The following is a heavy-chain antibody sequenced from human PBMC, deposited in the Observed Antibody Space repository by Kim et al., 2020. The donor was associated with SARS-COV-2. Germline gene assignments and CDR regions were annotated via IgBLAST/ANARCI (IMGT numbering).Heavy chain of an antibody. V-gene: IGHV3-23*01. J-gene: IGHJ4*02. D-gene: IGHD1-1*01. CDR2: ISGSGGST. Sequence: GGSLRLSCAASGFTFSSYAMSWVRQAPGKGLEWVSAISGSGGSTYYADSVKGRFTISRDNTKNTLYLQMNSLRAEDTAVYYCAKLTTGTRMRYFDYWGQGTLVTVSS. CDR1: GFTFSSYA. CDR3: AKLTTGTRMRYFDY.